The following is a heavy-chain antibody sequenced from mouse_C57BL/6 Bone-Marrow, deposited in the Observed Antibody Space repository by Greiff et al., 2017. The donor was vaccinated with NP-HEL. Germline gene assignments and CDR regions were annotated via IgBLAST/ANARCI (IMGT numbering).Heavy chain of an antibody. Sequence: EVMLVESGGGLVQPGESLKLSCESNEYEFPSHDMSWVRKTPEKRLELVAAINSDGGSTYYPDTMERRFIISRDNTKKTLYLQMSSLRSEDTAFDYCARHDDGYPWYFDVWGTGTTVTVSS. D-gene: IGHD2-3*01. J-gene: IGHJ1*03. V-gene: IGHV5-2*01. CDR3: ARHDDGYPWYFDV. CDR2: INSDGGST. CDR1: EYEFPSHD.